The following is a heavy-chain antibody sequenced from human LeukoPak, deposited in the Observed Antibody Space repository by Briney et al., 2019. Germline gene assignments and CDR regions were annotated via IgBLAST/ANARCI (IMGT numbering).Heavy chain of an antibody. CDR1: GFTFSSYG. Sequence: GGSLRLSCAASGFTFSSYGMHWVRQAPGKGLEWVAVISYDGSNKFYADSVKGRFTISRDSAKNRLYLQMNSLRAEDTAVYYCAKDKDFWSGYYRGVPYYYGMDVWGQGTTVTVSS. CDR3: AKDKDFWSGYYRGVPYYYGMDV. J-gene: IGHJ6*02. V-gene: IGHV3-30*18. D-gene: IGHD3-3*01. CDR2: ISYDGSNK.